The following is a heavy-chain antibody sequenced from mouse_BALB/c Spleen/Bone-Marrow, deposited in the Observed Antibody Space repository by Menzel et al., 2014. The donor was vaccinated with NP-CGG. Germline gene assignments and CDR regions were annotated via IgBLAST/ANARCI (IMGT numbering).Heavy chain of an antibody. CDR2: IHPNSGNT. Sequence: QVQLQQSGSVLVRPGASVKLSCKASGYTFTSSWMHWAKQRPGQGLEWIGEIHPNSGNTNYNEKFKGKATLTVDTSSSTAYVDLSSLTSEDSAVYYGARGDPYYRYSDYWGQGTTLTVSS. J-gene: IGHJ2*01. CDR3: ARGDPYYRYSDY. D-gene: IGHD2-14*01. V-gene: IGHV1S130*01. CDR1: GYTFTSSW.